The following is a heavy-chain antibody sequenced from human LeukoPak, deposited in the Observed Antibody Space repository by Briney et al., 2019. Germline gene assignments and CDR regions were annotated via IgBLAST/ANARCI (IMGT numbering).Heavy chain of an antibody. D-gene: IGHD6-6*01. Sequence: SETLSLTCTVSGGSISSSSYYWGWIRQPPGKGLEWIGSIYYSGSTYYNPSLKSRVTISVDTSKNQFSLKLSSVTAADTAVYYCARDGQYSSSWDFDYWGQGTLVTVSS. CDR1: GGSISSSSYY. V-gene: IGHV4-39*07. CDR3: ARDGQYSSSWDFDY. CDR2: IYYSGST. J-gene: IGHJ4*02.